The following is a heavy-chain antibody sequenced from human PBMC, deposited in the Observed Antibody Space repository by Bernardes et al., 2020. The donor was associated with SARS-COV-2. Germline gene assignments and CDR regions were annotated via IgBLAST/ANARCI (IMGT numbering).Heavy chain of an antibody. D-gene: IGHD6-6*01. V-gene: IGHV4-61*02. CDR1: GGSISSGCYY. CDR3: ARDRDWAPRWSRAFDI. CDR2: IYTSGRT. Sequence: SETLSLTCTVSGGSISSGCYYWSRIRQPAGKGLEWIVRIYTSGRTSYNPSLKSRVTISVDTKNQFSLKLSFVTAADTAVYYCARDRDWAPRWSRAFDIWGQGTMVTVSS. J-gene: IGHJ3*02.